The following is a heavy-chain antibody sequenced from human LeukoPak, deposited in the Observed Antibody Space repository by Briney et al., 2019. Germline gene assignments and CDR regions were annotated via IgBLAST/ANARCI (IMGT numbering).Heavy chain of an antibody. V-gene: IGHV4-59*12. CDR3: ARRPYYYGSGSYYKNPVWFDP. D-gene: IGHD3-10*01. CDR2: IYFSGST. Sequence: SETLSLTCTVSGGSISSFYWSWFYWSWIRQPPGKGLEWIGYIYFSGSTNYNPSLKSRVTISVDTSKNQFSLKLSSVTAADTAVYYCARRPYYYGSGSYYKNPVWFDPWGQGTLVTVSS. CDR1: GGSISSFY. J-gene: IGHJ5*02.